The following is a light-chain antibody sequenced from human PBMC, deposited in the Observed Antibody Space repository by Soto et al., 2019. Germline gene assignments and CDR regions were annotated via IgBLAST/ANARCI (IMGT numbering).Light chain of an antibody. CDR3: SSYTVSSTYV. CDR1: SSDVGAYNF. V-gene: IGLV2-14*03. Sequence: QSALTQPASWSGSPGQSIAISCTGTSSDVGAYNFVSWYQQHPGRAPKLIIYDVSNRLSGVSNRFSGSKSGNTASLTISGLQAEDEADYYCSSYTVSSTYVFGGGTKVTVL. CDR2: DVS. J-gene: IGLJ1*01.